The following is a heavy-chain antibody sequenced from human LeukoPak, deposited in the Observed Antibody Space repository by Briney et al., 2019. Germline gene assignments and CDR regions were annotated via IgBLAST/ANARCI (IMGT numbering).Heavy chain of an antibody. J-gene: IGHJ5*02. Sequence: GGSLRLSCAASGFTFSSYWMSWVRQAPGKGLEWVANIKQDGSEKYYVDSVEGRFTISRDNAKNSLYLQMNSLRAEDTAVYYCARDIPPYYYGSGSFNGDWFDPWGQGTLVTVSS. CDR1: GFTFSSYW. CDR3: ARDIPPYYYGSGSFNGDWFDP. V-gene: IGHV3-7*01. D-gene: IGHD3-10*01. CDR2: IKQDGSEK.